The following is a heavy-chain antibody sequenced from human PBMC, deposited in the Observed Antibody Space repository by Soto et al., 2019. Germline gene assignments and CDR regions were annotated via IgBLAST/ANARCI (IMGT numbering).Heavy chain of an antibody. CDR3: DREVDGYNVGYFDY. V-gene: IGHV3-53*02. CDR1: GFTVSSNY. CDR2: IYSGGST. J-gene: IGHJ4*02. D-gene: IGHD5-12*01. Sequence: EVQLVETGGGLIQPGGSLRLSCAASGFTVSSNYMSWVRQAPGKGLEWVSAIYSGGSTYYADSVKDRFTISRDNTKNTQYLQMNSLRAVDTAVYDCDREVDGYNVGYFDYWGQGTLVTVSS.